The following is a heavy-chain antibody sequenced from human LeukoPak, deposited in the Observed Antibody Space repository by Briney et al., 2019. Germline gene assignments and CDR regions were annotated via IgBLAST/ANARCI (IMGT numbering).Heavy chain of an antibody. Sequence: GGSLRLSCAASGFTVSSNEMSWVRQAPGKGLEWVGRIKSKTDGGTTDYAAPVKGRFTISRDDSKNTLYLQMNSLKTEDTAVYYCTTGPYYGDYEDYWGQGTLVTVSS. J-gene: IGHJ4*02. CDR2: IKSKTDGGTT. CDR1: GFTVSSNE. D-gene: IGHD4-17*01. V-gene: IGHV3-15*01. CDR3: TTGPYYGDYEDY.